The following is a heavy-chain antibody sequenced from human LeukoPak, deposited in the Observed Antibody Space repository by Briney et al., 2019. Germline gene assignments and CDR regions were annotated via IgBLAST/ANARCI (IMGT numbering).Heavy chain of an antibody. V-gene: IGHV3-15*05. CDR1: GFTFTNAW. D-gene: IGHD3-3*01. CDR3: TTAMYDFWSGYYPFDY. CDR2: IKGETDGGTT. Sequence: PGGSLRLSCVASGFTFTNAWMNWVRQAAGKGLEWVGRIKGETDGGTTDYAAPVKGRFTISRDDSRNMLYLQMNSLKPEDTAVYYCTTAMYDFWSGYYPFDYWGQGTLVTVSS. J-gene: IGHJ4*02.